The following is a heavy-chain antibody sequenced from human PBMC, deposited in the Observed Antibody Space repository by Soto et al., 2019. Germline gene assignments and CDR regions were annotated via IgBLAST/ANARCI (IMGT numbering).Heavy chain of an antibody. Sequence: PGGSLRLSYAASGFTFTSYVMSWVRQAPGSGLEWVSSVPVVGEGTYYADSVKGRFTISRDNSKSTLYLQMDSLRAEDTAIYYCAKVLSGASRKPNHYFDYWGQGTLVTVS. J-gene: IGHJ4*02. CDR1: GFTFTSYV. CDR2: VPVVGEGT. CDR3: AKVLSGASRKPNHYFDY. D-gene: IGHD2-8*02. V-gene: IGHV3-23*01.